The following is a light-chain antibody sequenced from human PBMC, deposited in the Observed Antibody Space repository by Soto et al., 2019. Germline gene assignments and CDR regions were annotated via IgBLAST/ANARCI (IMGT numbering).Light chain of an antibody. J-gene: IGKJ5*01. CDR1: QGIHKY. CDR2: GAS. Sequence: DIQMTQSPSAMSASVGDRVTITCRASQGIHKYLAWFQQKPGKVPKRLIYGASSLQSGVPSRFSGSGSRTEFTLTISSLQPEDFATYYCLQHNFYPPTFGQGTRLE. CDR3: LQHNFYPPT. V-gene: IGKV1-17*03.